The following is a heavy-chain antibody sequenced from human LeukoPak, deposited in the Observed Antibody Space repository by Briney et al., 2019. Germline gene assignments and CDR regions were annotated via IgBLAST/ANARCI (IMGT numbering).Heavy chain of an antibody. CDR1: GFTFSSYG. D-gene: IGHD1-26*01. V-gene: IGHV3-30*18. CDR2: ISYDGSNK. Sequence: GGSLRLSCAASGFTFSSYGMHWVRQAPGKGLEWVAVISYDGSNKYYADSVKGRFTISRDNSKNTLYLQMNSLGAEDTAVYYCAKDRRGTPLVYYYYYGMDVWGQGTTVTVSS. CDR3: AKDRRGTPLVYYYYYGMDV. J-gene: IGHJ6*02.